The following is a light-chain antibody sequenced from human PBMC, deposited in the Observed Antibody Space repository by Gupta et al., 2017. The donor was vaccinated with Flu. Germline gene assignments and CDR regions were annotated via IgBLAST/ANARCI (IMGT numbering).Light chain of an antibody. J-gene: IGKJ1*01. CDR1: QTITSS. V-gene: IGKV1-5*03. Sequence: NRTAESPPALSASVGYRVTITCRATQTITSSFAWYQQTPGKAPKLLIYQASTLESGVPSRFGGSGSGTDFTLTINSLQPDDFGTYYCQQYEDYPCTFGQGTQVEIK. CDR2: QAS. CDR3: QQYEDYPCT.